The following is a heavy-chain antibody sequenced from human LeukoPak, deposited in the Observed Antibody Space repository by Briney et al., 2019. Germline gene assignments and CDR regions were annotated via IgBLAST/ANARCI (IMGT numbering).Heavy chain of an antibody. CDR3: ARVSTGSEYFDY. CDR1: GFTFSSYE. CDR2: ISRSGSTI. Sequence: PGGSLRLSCAASGFTFSSYEMNWVRQAPGKGLEWVSYISRSGSTIFSADSAKGRFTTSRDNAKNSLFLQMNNLRAEDTAVYYCARVSTGSEYFDYWGQGTLVTVSS. V-gene: IGHV3-48*03. J-gene: IGHJ4*02.